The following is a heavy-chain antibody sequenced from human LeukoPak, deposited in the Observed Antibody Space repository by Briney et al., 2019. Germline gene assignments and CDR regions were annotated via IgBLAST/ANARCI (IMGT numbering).Heavy chain of an antibody. J-gene: IGHJ4*02. D-gene: IGHD3-10*01. CDR2: ITPNSGGT. Sequence: ASVKVSCTASGYTFTGYYMHWVRQAPGQGLEWMGWITPNSGGTNYAQKFQGRVTMTRDTSISTAYMELSRLRSDDTAVYYCARDRGGVGDYWGQGTLVTVSS. CDR3: ARDRGGVGDY. CDR1: GYTFTGYY. V-gene: IGHV1-2*02.